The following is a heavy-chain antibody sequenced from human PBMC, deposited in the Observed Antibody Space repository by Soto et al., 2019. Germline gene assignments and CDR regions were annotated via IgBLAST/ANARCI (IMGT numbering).Heavy chain of an antibody. CDR3: ARGTSWQLPFDY. D-gene: IGHD6-13*01. Sequence: XEALTLSCTVSSDSISSYYWGWIRQPPGKRLEWIGYISYSGSTDYNPSLKSRVTISGDTSKNQFSLKVSSVTAADTAVYYCARGTSWQLPFDYWGQGTLVTVSS. CDR2: ISYSGST. V-gene: IGHV4-59*01. CDR1: SDSISSYY. J-gene: IGHJ4*02.